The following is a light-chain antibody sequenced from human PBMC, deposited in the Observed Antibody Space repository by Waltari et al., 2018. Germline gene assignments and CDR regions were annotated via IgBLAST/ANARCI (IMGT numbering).Light chain of an antibody. V-gene: IGLV1-51*02. Sequence: QSVLTQPPSVSAAPGQKVTISCSGSHSNIGNNYVSWYQQLPGTAPRLVMYENKKRPSGIPDRFSGSKSGTSATLGITGLQTGDEADYYCGTWDNSLNAWVFGGGTKLTVL. CDR2: ENK. CDR3: GTWDNSLNAWV. J-gene: IGLJ3*02. CDR1: HSNIGNNY.